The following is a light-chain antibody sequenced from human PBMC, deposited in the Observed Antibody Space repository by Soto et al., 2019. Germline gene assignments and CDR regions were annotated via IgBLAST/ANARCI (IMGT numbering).Light chain of an antibody. Sequence: QSALTQPASVSGSLGQSITISCTGTSSDVGGLDFVSWYQHHPGKAPKLMIYAVIYRPSGVSNRFSGSKSGNTASLTISGLQAEDEADYYCSSYTTRGHWVFGGGTKLTVL. J-gene: IGLJ3*02. CDR1: SSDVGGLDF. V-gene: IGLV2-14*01. CDR2: AVI. CDR3: SSYTTRGHWV.